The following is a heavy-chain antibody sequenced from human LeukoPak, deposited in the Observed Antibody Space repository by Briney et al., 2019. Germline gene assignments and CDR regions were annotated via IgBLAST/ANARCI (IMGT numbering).Heavy chain of an antibody. CDR1: GASTSSRGGYY. Sequence: SETLSLTCTVSGASTSSRGGYYWGWIRQAPGKGLEWIGSVFYTGSTYYNPSLKSRVTISVDTSNNEFALELRSVTAADTAVYYCARPPVSALIDGFDIWGQGRMVTVSS. D-gene: IGHD3-22*01. CDR3: ARPPVSALIDGFDI. CDR2: VFYTGST. J-gene: IGHJ3*02. V-gene: IGHV4-39*01.